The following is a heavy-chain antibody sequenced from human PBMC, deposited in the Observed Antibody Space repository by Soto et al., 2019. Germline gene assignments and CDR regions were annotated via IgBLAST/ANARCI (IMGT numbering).Heavy chain of an antibody. D-gene: IGHD6-6*01. CDR1: GGSMNSGGYC. V-gene: IGHV4-31*03. CDR3: SRGILV. Sequence: QVQLQESGPGLVKPSQTLSLTCTVSGGSMNSGGYCWNWIRQHPGEGLEWIGCISYGGTTSYNPSLKSRVTISADTSKNQFSLKLSSVTAADTAVYYCSRGILVWGQGTLITVSS. CDR2: ISYGGTT. J-gene: IGHJ4*02.